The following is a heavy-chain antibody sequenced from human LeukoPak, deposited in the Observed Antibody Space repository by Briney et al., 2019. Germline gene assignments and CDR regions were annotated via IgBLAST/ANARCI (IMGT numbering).Heavy chain of an antibody. J-gene: IGHJ3*02. D-gene: IGHD3-10*01. V-gene: IGHV4-59*08. CDR3: ARRRGAHTANALDI. Sequence: SETLSLTCTVSGGSISSYYWSWIRQPPGKGLEWIGYIYSSGSTNYNPSLKSRVTISVDASKNQFSLKLSSVTAADTAVYYCARRRGAHTANALDIWGQGTMVTVSS. CDR1: GGSISSYY. CDR2: IYSSGST.